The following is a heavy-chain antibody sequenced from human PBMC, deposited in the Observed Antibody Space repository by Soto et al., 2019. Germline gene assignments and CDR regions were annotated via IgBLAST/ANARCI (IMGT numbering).Heavy chain of an antibody. CDR1: GGSISSYY. Sequence: SETLSLTCTVSGGSISSYYWSWIRQPPGKGLEWIGYIYFRGTTNYNPSLESRVTISTDKSKNQFSLDLNSVTAADTAVYYCAREFWSGYYRGNWFDPWGQGILVTVSS. CDR3: AREFWSGYYRGNWFDP. J-gene: IGHJ5*02. V-gene: IGHV4-59*12. CDR2: IYFRGTT. D-gene: IGHD3-3*01.